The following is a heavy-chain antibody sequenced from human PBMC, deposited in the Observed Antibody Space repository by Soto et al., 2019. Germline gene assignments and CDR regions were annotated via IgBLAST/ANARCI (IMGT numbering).Heavy chain of an antibody. CDR3: AAATTWNFHFPY. CDR1: GFTVSRHG. Sequence: QVQMVESGGGVVQPGGSLRLSCAASGFTVSRHGMHWVRQAPGKGLEWVAGIWYDGSNRYYADSVKRRFTISKDNSQNTLYVEMNTLRPDDTSIYYCAAATTWNFHFPYWGQGTQVTVSS. V-gene: IGHV3-33*01. CDR2: IWYDGSNR. D-gene: IGHD1-7*01. J-gene: IGHJ4*02.